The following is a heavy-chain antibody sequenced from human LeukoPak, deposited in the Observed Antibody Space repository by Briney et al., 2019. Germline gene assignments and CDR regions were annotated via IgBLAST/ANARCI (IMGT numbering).Heavy chain of an antibody. Sequence: SETLSLICSVSGYSISSGFYWGWIRQPPGKGLEWIGSIFHSGSTYYTPSLKSRVTISVGTSKNQFSLKLSSVTAADTAVYYCAREAYYYDTTGYWDAFDIWGQGTMVTVSS. J-gene: IGHJ3*02. CDR1: GYSISSGFY. CDR3: AREAYYYDTTGYWDAFDI. V-gene: IGHV4-38-2*02. D-gene: IGHD3-22*01. CDR2: IFHSGST.